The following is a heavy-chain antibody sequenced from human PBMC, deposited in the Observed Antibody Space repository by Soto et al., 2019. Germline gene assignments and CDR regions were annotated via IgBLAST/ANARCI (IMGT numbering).Heavy chain of an antibody. CDR3: ARELGGSGSYLQIYYYYYGMDV. CDR2: INPSGGST. CDR1: GYTFTSYD. V-gene: IGHV1-46*01. J-gene: IGHJ6*02. D-gene: IGHD3-10*01. Sequence: ASVKISCKASGYTFTSYDMHWVRQAPGQGLEWMGIINPSGGSTSYAQKFQGRVTMTRDTSTSTVYMELSSLRSEDTAVYYCARELGGSGSYLQIYYYYYGMDVWG.